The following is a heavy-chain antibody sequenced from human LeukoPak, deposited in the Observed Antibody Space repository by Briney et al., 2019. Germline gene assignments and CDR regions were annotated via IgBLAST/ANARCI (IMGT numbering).Heavy chain of an antibody. J-gene: IGHJ5*02. CDR2: LSGSGSGGST. CDR1: GFTLSSYA. Sequence: GSLRLSCAGSGFTLSSYAMSWVRQAPGKGLEWVSVLSGSGSGGSTYYADAVKGRFTVSRDSYKNTLYLQMKSLRAEDTATYYCAKQRDSSAYYPSFDPWGQGTLVTVSS. D-gene: IGHD3-22*01. CDR3: AKQRDSSAYYPSFDP. V-gene: IGHV3-23*01.